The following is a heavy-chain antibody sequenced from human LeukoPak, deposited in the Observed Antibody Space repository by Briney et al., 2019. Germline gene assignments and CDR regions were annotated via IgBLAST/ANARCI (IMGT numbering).Heavy chain of an antibody. V-gene: IGHV3-23*01. Sequence: SGGSLRLSCAASGFTFSNYAMSWVRQAPGKGLEWVSIISESGDNTYYADSVKGRFTISRDNSKNTLYLQMSSLRAEDTAVHYCAINKGQWELFAYWGQGTPVTVSS. J-gene: IGHJ4*02. CDR3: AINKGQWELFAY. CDR1: GFTFSNYA. CDR2: ISESGDNT. D-gene: IGHD1-26*01.